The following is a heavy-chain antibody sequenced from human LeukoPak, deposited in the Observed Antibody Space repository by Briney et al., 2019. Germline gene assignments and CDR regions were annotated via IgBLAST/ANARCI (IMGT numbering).Heavy chain of an antibody. V-gene: IGHV6-1*01. CDR3: AREILRNYYDSSGYYRKRGFDY. D-gene: IGHD3-22*01. CDR2: TYYRSKWYN. J-gene: IGHJ4*02. Sequence: SQTLSLTCAISGDSVSSNSAAWNWIRQSPSRGLEWLGRTYYRSKWYNDYAVSVKSRITINPDTSKNQFSLQLNSVTPEDTAVYYCAREILRNYYDSSGYYRKRGFDYSGQGTLVTVSS. CDR1: GDSVSSNSAA.